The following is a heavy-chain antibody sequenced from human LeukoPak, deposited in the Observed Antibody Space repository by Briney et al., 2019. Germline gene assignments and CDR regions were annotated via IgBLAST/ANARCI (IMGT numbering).Heavy chain of an antibody. CDR3: AKEFRSLTFRNWFDT. Sequence: GGSLRLSCAASGFTFSSFSMSWVRQAPGNGLEWVSGIVDWGGLTYYADSVKGRFTISRDNSKHTLYLQMDSLRVEDTATYYCAKEFRSLTFRNWFDTWGQGTLVTVSS. CDR1: GFTFSSFS. CDR2: IVDWGGLT. J-gene: IGHJ5*02. D-gene: IGHD3-16*01. V-gene: IGHV3-23*01.